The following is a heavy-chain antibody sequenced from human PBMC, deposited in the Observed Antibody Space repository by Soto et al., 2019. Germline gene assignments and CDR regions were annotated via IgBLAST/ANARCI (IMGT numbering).Heavy chain of an antibody. J-gene: IGHJ4*02. V-gene: IGHV1-18*01. Sequence: QVQLVQSGAEVKKPGASVRVSCKASGDGFSTYGFSWVRQAPGQGLAWMGWISAYDGQTNYTKKFKGRVTRTTDTSSSTAYMELRSLRSDDAAVYYCSRVWYYDSSGYYAFDYWGLGTLVTVSS. CDR1: GDGFSTYG. CDR3: SRVWYYDSSGYYAFDY. CDR2: ISAYDGQT. D-gene: IGHD3-22*01.